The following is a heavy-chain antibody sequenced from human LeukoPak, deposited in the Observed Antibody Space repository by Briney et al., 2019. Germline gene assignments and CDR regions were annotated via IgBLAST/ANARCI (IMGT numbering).Heavy chain of an antibody. CDR2: IYSGGST. V-gene: IGHV3-53*01. J-gene: IGHJ4*02. Sequence: GGSLRLSCAASGFTVSSNYMSWVRQAPGKGLEWVSVIYSGGSTYYADSLKGRFTISRDNSKNTLYLQMNGLRAEDTAVYYCARDSALGATTTDYWGQGTLVTVSS. CDR3: ARDSALGATTTDY. D-gene: IGHD1-26*01. CDR1: GFTVSSNY.